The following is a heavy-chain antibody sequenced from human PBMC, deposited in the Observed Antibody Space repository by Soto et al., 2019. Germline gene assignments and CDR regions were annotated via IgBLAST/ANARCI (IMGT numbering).Heavy chain of an antibody. J-gene: IGHJ6*02. CDR1: GYPFTSYG. Sequence: VSVNVACKASGYPFTSYGISWLRQAPGQGLEWMGWISAYNGNTNYAQKLQGRVTMTTDTYTSTAYMELRSLRSDDTAVYYCARYYDILTGYFTKVGYYGMDVWGQGTTVT. D-gene: IGHD3-9*01. CDR3: ARYYDILTGYFTKVGYYGMDV. V-gene: IGHV1-18*01. CDR2: ISAYNGNT.